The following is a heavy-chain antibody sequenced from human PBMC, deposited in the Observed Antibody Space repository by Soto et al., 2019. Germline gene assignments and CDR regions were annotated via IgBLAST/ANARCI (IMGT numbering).Heavy chain of an antibody. D-gene: IGHD3-22*01. V-gene: IGHV4-59*01. CDR2: IYYSDST. CDR1: GGSISSYY. J-gene: IGHJ5*02. CDR3: ARACNDTCRYSLDP. Sequence: SETLSLTCTVSGGSISSYYWLWIRQPPGKGLEWIGHIYYSDSTNYNPSLKRQIIISVDTDKNQFSLRLSYVTAADKSVFFCARACNDTCRYSLDPWGQGIQVNVSS.